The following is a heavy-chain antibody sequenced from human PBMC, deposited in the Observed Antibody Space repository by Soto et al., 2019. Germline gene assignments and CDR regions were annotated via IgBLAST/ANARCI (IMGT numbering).Heavy chain of an antibody. V-gene: IGHV3-30*03. Sequence: LRLSCVASGFTFSGDGMVWVRQAPGKGLEWVITISPDGRNEHYADSVKGRFTVSRDNSKNTLYLQMDSLRDEDTAVDYCTRGGTPYFDYWGQGTLVTVSS. CDR3: TRGGTPYFDY. CDR2: ISPDGRNE. CDR1: GFTFSGDG. D-gene: IGHD1-1*01. J-gene: IGHJ4*02.